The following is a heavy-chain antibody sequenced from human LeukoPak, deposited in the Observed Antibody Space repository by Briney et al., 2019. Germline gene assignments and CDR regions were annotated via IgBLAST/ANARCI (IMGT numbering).Heavy chain of an antibody. CDR1: GFTCRNYL. V-gene: IGHV3-48*01. J-gene: IGHJ3*02. CDR3: ARGYSRAAFDI. CDR2: ISSTGATI. D-gene: IGHD2-15*01. Sequence: GGSLRRYCAASGFTCRNYLMNRVRQAPGLGLEWVSFISSTGATIYYADSMKGRFTGSRDNGKNSLLLQMNSLRAEDTALYYCARGYSRAAFDIWGQGTVVAVSS.